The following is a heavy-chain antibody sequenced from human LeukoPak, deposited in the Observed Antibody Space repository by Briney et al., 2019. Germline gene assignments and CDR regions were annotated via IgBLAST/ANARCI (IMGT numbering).Heavy chain of an antibody. V-gene: IGHV1-2*04. CDR1: GYTFTGYY. J-gene: IGHJ4*02. CDR2: INPNSGGT. Sequence: ASVKVSCKASGYTFTGYYMHWVRQAPGQGLEWMGWINPNSGGTNYAQKFQGWVTMTRDTSISTAYMELSRPRSDDTAVYYCARGYCSGGSCSETDYWGQGTRVTVSS. CDR3: ARGYCSGGSCSETDY. D-gene: IGHD2-15*01.